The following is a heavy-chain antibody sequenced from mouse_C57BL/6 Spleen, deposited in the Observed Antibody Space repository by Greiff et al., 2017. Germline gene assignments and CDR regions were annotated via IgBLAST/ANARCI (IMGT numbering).Heavy chain of an antibody. D-gene: IGHD2-1*01. CDR2: IDPEDGET. CDR3: ARGVYYGNYAGY. V-gene: IGHV14-2*01. J-gene: IGHJ2*01. Sequence: EVKLQESGAELVKPGASVKLSCTASGFNIKDYYMHWVKQRTEQGLEWIGRIDPEDGETKYAPKFQGKATITADPSSNTAYLQLSSLTSEDTAVYYCARGVYYGNYAGYWGQGTTLTVSS. CDR1: GFNIKDYY.